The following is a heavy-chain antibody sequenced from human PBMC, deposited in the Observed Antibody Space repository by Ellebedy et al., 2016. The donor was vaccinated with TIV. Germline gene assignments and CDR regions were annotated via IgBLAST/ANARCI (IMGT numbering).Heavy chain of an antibody. D-gene: IGHD1-26*01. J-gene: IGHJ4*02. CDR3: ARWVGHFDF. CDR2: IYFSGIT. CDR1: DGSISNFH. Sequence: MPSETLSLTCTVPDGSISNFHWSWIRQPPGKGLEWIGYIYFSGITNYNPSLKSRVTMSVDTSKTQFSLKLSSVTTADTAVYYCARWVGHFDFWGQGAQVTVSS. V-gene: IGHV4-59*01.